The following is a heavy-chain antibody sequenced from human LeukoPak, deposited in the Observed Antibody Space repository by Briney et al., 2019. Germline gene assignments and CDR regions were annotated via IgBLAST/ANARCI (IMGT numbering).Heavy chain of an antibody. Sequence: GGSLRLSCAASGFTFSSYGMSWVRQAPGKGLEWVSAISGSGGSTYYADSVKGRFTISRDNSKNTLYLQMNSLRAEDTAVYYCAKPGSGISYYLGYWGQGTLVTVSS. CDR1: GFTFSSYG. V-gene: IGHV3-23*01. D-gene: IGHD3-10*01. CDR3: AKPGSGISYYLGY. J-gene: IGHJ4*02. CDR2: ISGSGGST.